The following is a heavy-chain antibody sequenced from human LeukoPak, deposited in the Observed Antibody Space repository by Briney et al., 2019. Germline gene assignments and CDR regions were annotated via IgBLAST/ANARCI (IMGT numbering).Heavy chain of an antibody. D-gene: IGHD3-3*01. CDR3: AKRLGYYDFWSGPFDY. CDR1: GFTYSSYG. Sequence: GGYLRLYCAASGFTYSSYGMHWVRQAPGKGLEWVAVISYDGSNKYYADSVKGRFTISRDNSKNTLYLQMNSLRAEDTAVYYCAKRLGYYDFWSGPFDYWGQGTLVTVSS. J-gene: IGHJ4*02. V-gene: IGHV3-30*18. CDR2: ISYDGSNK.